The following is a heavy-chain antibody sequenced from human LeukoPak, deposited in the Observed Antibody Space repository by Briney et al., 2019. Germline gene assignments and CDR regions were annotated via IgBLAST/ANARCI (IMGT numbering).Heavy chain of an antibody. D-gene: IGHD3-9*01. CDR1: GVSISNGGYY. Sequence: PSETLSLTCTVSGVSISNGGYYWSWIRQPPGKGLEWIGYIYYSGSTNYNPSLKSRVTISVDTSKNQFSLKLSSVTAADTAVYYCARTYYDILTGYFYFDYWGQGTLVTVSS. V-gene: IGHV4-61*08. J-gene: IGHJ4*02. CDR3: ARTYYDILTGYFYFDY. CDR2: IYYSGST.